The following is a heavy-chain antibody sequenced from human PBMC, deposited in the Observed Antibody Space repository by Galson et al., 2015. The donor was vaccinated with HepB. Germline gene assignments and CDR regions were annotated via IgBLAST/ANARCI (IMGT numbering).Heavy chain of an antibody. D-gene: IGHD1-26*01. CDR3: VRALGGSYFYGMDV. CDR1: GASISNKNYY. J-gene: IGHJ6*02. V-gene: IGHV4-39*01. CDR2: VHSSGVT. Sequence: ETLSLTCGVSGASISNKNYYWVWIRQPPGKGLEWIGSVHSSGVTYYHPSLKSRVTISGDTAKNQFSLRVSSVTAADTAVYYCVRALGGSYFYGMDVWGQGTTVIVSS.